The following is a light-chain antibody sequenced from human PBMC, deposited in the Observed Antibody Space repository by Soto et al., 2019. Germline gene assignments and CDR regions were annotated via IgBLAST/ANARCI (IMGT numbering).Light chain of an antibody. Sequence: EIVLTQSPATLSVSPGERASLSCRASQSVSTNLAWYQQKPAQAPRLLIYGASTRATGFPARFSGSGSGTDFTLTISRLEPEDFAVYYCQQYGSSGTFGQGTKVAIK. CDR3: QQYGSSGT. J-gene: IGKJ1*01. CDR1: QSVSTN. V-gene: IGKV3-20*01. CDR2: GAS.